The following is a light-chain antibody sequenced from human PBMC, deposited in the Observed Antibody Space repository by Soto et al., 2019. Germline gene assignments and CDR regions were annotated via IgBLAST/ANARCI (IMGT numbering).Light chain of an antibody. CDR1: ALPKQY. V-gene: IGLV3-25*03. CDR2: KDS. CDR3: QSADSSGTYVV. J-gene: IGLJ2*01. Sequence: SYELTLPPSVSVSPVPTARITCSGDALPKQYAYWYQQKPGQAPVLSIYKDSERPSGIPERFSGSSSGTTVTLTISGVQAEYEADYYCQSADSSGTYVVFGGGTKHTVL.